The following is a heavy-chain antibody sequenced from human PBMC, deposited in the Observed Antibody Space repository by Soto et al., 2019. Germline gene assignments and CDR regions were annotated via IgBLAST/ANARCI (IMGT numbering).Heavy chain of an antibody. CDR1: GGSFSGYY. J-gene: IGHJ5*02. Sequence: SETLSLTCAVYGGSFSGYYWSWIRQPPGKGLEWIGEINHSGSTNYNPSLKSRVTISVDTSKNQFSLKLSSVTAADTAVYYCARGKQTYYYGSGSSFWFDPRGQGTLVTVSS. D-gene: IGHD3-10*01. CDR2: INHSGST. CDR3: ARGKQTYYYGSGSSFWFDP. V-gene: IGHV4-34*01.